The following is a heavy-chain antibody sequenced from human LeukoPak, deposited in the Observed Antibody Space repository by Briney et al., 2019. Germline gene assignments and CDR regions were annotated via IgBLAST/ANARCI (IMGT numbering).Heavy chain of an antibody. V-gene: IGHV3-21*01. J-gene: IGHJ4*02. CDR2: ISSSSSYI. CDR1: GFTFSSYS. D-gene: IGHD3-22*01. Sequence: GGSLRLSCAASGFTFSSYSMNWVRQAPGKGLELVSSISSSSSYIYYADSVKGRFTISRDNAKNSLYLQMNSLRAEDTAVYYCARDSADDSSGYYRDYWGQGTLVTVSS. CDR3: ARDSADDSSGYYRDY.